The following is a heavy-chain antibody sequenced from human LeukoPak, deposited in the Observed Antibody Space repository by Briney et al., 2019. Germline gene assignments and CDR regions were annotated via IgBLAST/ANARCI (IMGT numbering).Heavy chain of an antibody. CDR1: GGSMSSFTW. CDR3: ARHRYQPLYIFDS. D-gene: IGHD2-2*01. J-gene: IGHJ4*02. V-gene: IGHV4-4*02. Sequence: SETLSLTCAVSGGSMSSFTWWSWVRQPPGKGLEWIGEIYHSGSTNYNSSLKSRVTISVDTSKNQFSLKLSSVTAADTAVYYCARHRYQPLYIFDSWGQGSLVTVSS. CDR2: IYHSGST.